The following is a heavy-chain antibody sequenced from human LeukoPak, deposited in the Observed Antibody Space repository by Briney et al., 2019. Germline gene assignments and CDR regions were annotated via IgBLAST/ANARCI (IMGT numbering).Heavy chain of an antibody. CDR1: GGSISSGGYY. CDR2: IYYSGST. Sequence: SETLSLTCTVSGGSISSGGYYWSWIRQHPGKGLEWIGYIYYSGSTYYNPSLKSRVTISVDTSKNQFSLKLSSVTAADTAVYYCARDLIDHWCSDYWGQGTLVTVSS. D-gene: IGHD4/OR15-4a*01. V-gene: IGHV4-31*03. J-gene: IGHJ4*02. CDR3: ARDLIDHWCSDY.